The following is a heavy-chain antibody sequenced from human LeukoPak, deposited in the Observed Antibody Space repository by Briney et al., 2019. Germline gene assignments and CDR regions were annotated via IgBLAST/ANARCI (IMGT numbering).Heavy chain of an antibody. J-gene: IGHJ4*02. V-gene: IGHV1-8*01. CDR1: GYTLTSYD. CDR3: ARGGDIVVVPAAQFDY. CDR2: MNPNSGNT. Sequence: ASVKVSCKASGYTLTSYDINWVRQATGQGLEWMGWMNPNSGNTGYAQKFQGRVTMTRNTSISTAYMELSSLRSEDTAVYYCARGGDIVVVPAAQFDYWGQGTLVTVSS. D-gene: IGHD2-2*01.